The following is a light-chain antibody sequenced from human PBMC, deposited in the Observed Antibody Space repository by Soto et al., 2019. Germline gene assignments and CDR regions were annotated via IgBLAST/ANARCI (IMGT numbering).Light chain of an antibody. V-gene: IGKV3-20*01. CDR2: GAS. CDR3: QQYTGPPTT. J-gene: IGKJ5*01. Sequence: IVLTQSPGTLALSPGERATLSCRASQSVSNNYLAWYQQKPGQAPRLLIYGASNRATGIPERFSGSGSGTDFTLTITRLEPEDSEVYFCQQYTGPPTTFGQGTRLEIK. CDR1: QSVSNNY.